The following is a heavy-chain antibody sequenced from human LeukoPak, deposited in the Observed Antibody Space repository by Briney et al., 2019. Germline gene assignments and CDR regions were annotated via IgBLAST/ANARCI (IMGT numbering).Heavy chain of an antibody. Sequence: GGSLRLSCAASGFTLSNYAMNWVRQAPGKGLEWVSVIHTDGSTYASDSVKGRFTISRDNSKNTLFLQMNSLRAEDTAVYYCARDRPYGGKGDFDYWGQGTLVTVSS. D-gene: IGHD4-23*01. CDR1: GFTLSNYA. CDR3: ARDRPYGGKGDFDY. V-gene: IGHV3-66*01. J-gene: IGHJ4*02. CDR2: IHTDGST.